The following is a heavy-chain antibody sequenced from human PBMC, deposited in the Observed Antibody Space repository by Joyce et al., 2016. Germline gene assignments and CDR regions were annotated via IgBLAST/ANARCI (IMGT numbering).Heavy chain of an antibody. J-gene: IGHJ6*02. CDR2: VHPGENT. D-gene: IGHD5/OR15-5a*01. V-gene: IGHV4-34*02. CDR1: GASFSGYN. CDR3: ARGALPRPHYSVTQNHYYYTMDV. Sequence: QVQLQQWGAGLLKPSETLSLTCTVHGASFSGYNWHWVRKPPGKGLGRIGEVHPGENTTDRPSLKSRVTILVDTSKSQFSLDLRAVTAADTAVYYCARGALPRPHYSVTQNHYYYTMDVWGQGTTVAVSS.